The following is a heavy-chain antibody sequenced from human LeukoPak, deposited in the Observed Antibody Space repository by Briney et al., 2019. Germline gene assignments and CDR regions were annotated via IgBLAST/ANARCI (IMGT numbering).Heavy chain of an antibody. D-gene: IGHD6-19*01. Sequence: SETLSLTCTVSGASISSGGYYWSWLRQHPEKGLEWIGYIYHSGSTYYNPSLKSRVTISVDTSKNQFSLKLSSVTAADTAVYYCARYPHIAVAGISSDRAFDIWGQGTMVTVSS. CDR3: ARYPHIAVAGISSDRAFDI. J-gene: IGHJ3*02. CDR2: IYHSGST. V-gene: IGHV4-30-4*01. CDR1: GASISSGGYY.